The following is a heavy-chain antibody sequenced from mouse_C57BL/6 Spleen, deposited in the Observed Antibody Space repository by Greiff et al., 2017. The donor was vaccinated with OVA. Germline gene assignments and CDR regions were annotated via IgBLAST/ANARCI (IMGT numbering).Heavy chain of an antibody. Sequence: VQLQQSGPELVKPGASVKIPCKASGYTFTDYNMDWVKQSHGKSLEWIGDINPNNGGTIYNQKFKGKATLTVDKSSSTAYMELRSLTSEDTAVYYCAKSYSNYGGFYAMEYWGQGTSVTVSS. CDR2: INPNNGGT. V-gene: IGHV1-18*01. J-gene: IGHJ4*01. CDR1: GYTFTDYN. CDR3: AKSYSNYGGFYAMEY. D-gene: IGHD2-5*01.